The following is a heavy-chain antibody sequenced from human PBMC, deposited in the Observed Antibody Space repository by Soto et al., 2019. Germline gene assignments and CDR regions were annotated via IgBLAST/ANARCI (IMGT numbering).Heavy chain of an antibody. D-gene: IGHD3-22*01. Sequence: VQLLESGGGLVQPGGSLRLSCAASGFTFSKNAMSWVRQAPGKGLEWVSSISGNAGSTYYADSVKGRLTISRDNSKNTLYLQMNSLRAEDTAVYYCAKSRQQLIGSYYYYGMDVWGQGTTVTVSS. CDR1: GFTFSKNA. CDR2: ISGNAGST. J-gene: IGHJ6*02. V-gene: IGHV3-23*01. CDR3: AKSRQQLIGSYYYYGMDV.